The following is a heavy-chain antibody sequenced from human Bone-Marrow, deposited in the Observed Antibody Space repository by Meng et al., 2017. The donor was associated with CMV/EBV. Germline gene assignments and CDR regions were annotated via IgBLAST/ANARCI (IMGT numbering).Heavy chain of an antibody. CDR3: ARSEGWHSGLDP. V-gene: IGHV4-39*07. CDR2: INSGGST. Sequence: TGSGSSISSSTYYWGWIRQPPGEGLDWIRSINSGGSTYYNPSLKSRVIISVDTSKNQFSLRLSSVTAADTAVYYCARSEGWHSGLDPWGHGTLVTVSS. D-gene: IGHD6-19*01. CDR1: GSSISSSTYY. J-gene: IGHJ5*02.